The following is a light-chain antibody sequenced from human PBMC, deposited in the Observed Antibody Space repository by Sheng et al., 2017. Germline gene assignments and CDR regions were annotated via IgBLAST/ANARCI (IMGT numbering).Light chain of an antibody. J-gene: IGKJ1*01. CDR1: QTISIY. CDR2: AGS. CDR3: QQTYSTPWT. Sequence: DIQMTQSPSSLPASVGDRVTITCRASQTISIYLNWYQQIPGKAPKLLIYAGSSLQSGVPSRFSGSGSGTHFTLTISSLQREDYGSYFCQQTYSTPWTFGQGTKVEI. V-gene: IGKV1-39*01.